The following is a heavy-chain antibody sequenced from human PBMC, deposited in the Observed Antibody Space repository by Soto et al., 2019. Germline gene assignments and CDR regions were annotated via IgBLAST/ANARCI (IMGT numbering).Heavy chain of an antibody. J-gene: IGHJ4*02. V-gene: IGHV4-59*08. D-gene: IGHD3-10*01. CDR3: ARHDITFYYGSGRLSFDY. CDR1: GGSISSYY. CDR2: IYYSGST. Sequence: TSETLSLTCTVSGGSISSYYWSWIRQPPGKGLEWIGYIYYSGSTNYNPSLKSRVTISVDTSKNQFSLKLSSVTAADTAVYYCARHDITFYYGSGRLSFDYWGQGTLVTVSS.